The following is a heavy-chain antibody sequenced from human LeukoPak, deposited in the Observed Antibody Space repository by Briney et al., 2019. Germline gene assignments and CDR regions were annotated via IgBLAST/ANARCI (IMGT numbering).Heavy chain of an antibody. CDR2: IYSGGST. Sequence: PGGSLRLSFAASGFTFSSNYMSWVRQAPGKGLEWVSVIYSGGSTYYADSVKGRFTISRDNSKNTLYLQMNSLRAEDTAVYYCARLGDDYYGMDVWGQGTTVTVSS. V-gene: IGHV3-53*01. J-gene: IGHJ6*02. CDR3: ARLGDDYYGMDV. CDR1: GFTFSSNY. D-gene: IGHD2-21*02.